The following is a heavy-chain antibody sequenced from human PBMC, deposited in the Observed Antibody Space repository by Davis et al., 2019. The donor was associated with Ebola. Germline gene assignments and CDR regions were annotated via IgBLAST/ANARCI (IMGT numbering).Heavy chain of an antibody. CDR2: ISYDGSNK. CDR3: ARSTAMEF. D-gene: IGHD5-18*01. Sequence: GGSLRLSFAASGFTFSSYAMHWVRQAPGKGLEWVAVISYDGSNKYYADSVKGRFTISRDNSKNTLYLQMNSLRAEDTAVYYCARSTAMEFWGQGTLVTVSS. V-gene: IGHV3-30*04. J-gene: IGHJ4*02. CDR1: GFTFSSYA.